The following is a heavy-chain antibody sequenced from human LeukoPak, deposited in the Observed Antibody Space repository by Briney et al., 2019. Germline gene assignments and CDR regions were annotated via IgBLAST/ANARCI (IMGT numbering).Heavy chain of an antibody. V-gene: IGHV4-30-2*01. D-gene: IGHD3-10*01. CDR3: ASTLRGIDAFDI. CDR2: IYHSGST. CDR1: GGSISSGGYS. J-gene: IGHJ3*02. Sequence: SQTLSLTCAVSGGSISSGGYSWSWIRQPPGKGLEWIGYIYHSGSTYYNPPLKSRVTISVDRSKNQFSLKLSSVTAADTAVYYCASTLRGIDAFDIWGQGTMVTVSS.